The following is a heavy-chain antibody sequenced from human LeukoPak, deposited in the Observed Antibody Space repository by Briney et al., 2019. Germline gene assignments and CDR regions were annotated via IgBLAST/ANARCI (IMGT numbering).Heavy chain of an antibody. CDR3: ARVYNWDIVVVPVTPSYRDAFDI. D-gene: IGHD2-2*01. V-gene: IGHV1-18*01. J-gene: IGHJ3*02. CDR2: ISAYNGNT. Sequence: GASVKVSCKASGYTFTSYGISWVRQAPGQGLEWMGWISAYNGNTNYAQKFQGRVTMTRDTSISTAYMELSRLRSDDTAVYYCARVYNWDIVVVPVTPSYRDAFDIWGQGTMVTVSS. CDR1: GYTFTSYG.